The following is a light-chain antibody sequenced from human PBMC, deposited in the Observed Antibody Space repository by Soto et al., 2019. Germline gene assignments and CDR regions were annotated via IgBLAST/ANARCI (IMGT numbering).Light chain of an antibody. J-gene: IGKJ1*01. CDR2: GAS. CDR1: QNVDSSY. V-gene: IGKV3-15*01. CDR3: QQYHSWPPRT. Sequence: EVVLTQSPGTLSLSPGQRATLSCRASQNVDSSYLAWFQQRPGQTPRLLIYGASTRATGIPARFSGGGSATEFTLTISSLQSEDFAVYYCQQYHSWPPRTFGQGTKVDIK.